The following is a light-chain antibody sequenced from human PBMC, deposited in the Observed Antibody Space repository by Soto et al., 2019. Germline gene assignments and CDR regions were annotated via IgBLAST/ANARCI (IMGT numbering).Light chain of an antibody. CDR3: QKYSSTPRA. CDR2: NAT. J-gene: IGKJ1*01. Sequence: VELRQSPGTLFFPPGERATLSCRASQSVTKYLAWHQQKPGQAPRLLIYNATNRATGIPDRFSGSGSGTDFTLTISRLEPEDFAVYYCQKYSSTPRAFGQGTKVDI. V-gene: IGKV3-20*01. CDR1: QSVTKY.